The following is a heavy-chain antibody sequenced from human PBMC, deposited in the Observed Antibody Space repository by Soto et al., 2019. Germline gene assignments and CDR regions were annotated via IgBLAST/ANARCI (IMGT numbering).Heavy chain of an antibody. D-gene: IGHD1-26*01. V-gene: IGHV3-20*04. CDR2: VNWNGGST. Sequence: EVQLVESGGGVLRPGGSLRLSCAASGFTFDDYGMSWARPAPGKGLEWVSGVNWNGGSTGYADSVKGRFTISRDNAKNALYLQMNSLRAEDTAVYYCVRGASLNFDYWGQGTLVTVSS. J-gene: IGHJ4*02. CDR3: VRGASLNFDY. CDR1: GFTFDDYG.